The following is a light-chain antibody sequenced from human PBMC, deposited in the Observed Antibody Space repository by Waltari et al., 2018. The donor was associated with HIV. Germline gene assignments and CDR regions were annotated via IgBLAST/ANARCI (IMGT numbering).Light chain of an antibody. CDR1: SSDIGGYNY. CDR2: EVT. CDR3: SSYAGSRGL. Sequence: QSALTQPPSASGSPGQSVTISFTGSSSDIGGYNYVSWYQQHPGNAPKLLIYEVTKRPSGVSSRFSGSKSGYTASLTVSGLQAEDEADYYCSSYAGSRGLFGGGTKLTV. J-gene: IGLJ2*01. V-gene: IGLV2-8*01.